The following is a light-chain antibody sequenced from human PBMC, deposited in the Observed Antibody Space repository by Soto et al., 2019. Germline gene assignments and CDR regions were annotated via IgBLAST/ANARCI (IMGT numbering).Light chain of an antibody. Sequence: EIVLTQSTGTLSLSPGERATLSCRASQRVSSSYLAWYQQRPGQAPRLLIYGASGRATGIPDRFSGSGSGTDFTLTISRLEPEDFAVYYCQQYDSSPSFTFGPGTKVDIK. CDR2: GAS. J-gene: IGKJ3*01. CDR3: QQYDSSPSFT. CDR1: QRVSSSY. V-gene: IGKV3-20*01.